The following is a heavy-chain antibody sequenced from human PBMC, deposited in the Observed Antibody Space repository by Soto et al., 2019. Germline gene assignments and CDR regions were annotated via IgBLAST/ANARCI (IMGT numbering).Heavy chain of an antibody. Sequence: EVQLVESGGGSVQPGGSLRLSCAVSGFSLSSYWMHWVRQAPGKGPVWVSRIQSDGSSTNYADSVKGRFTISRDNAKNTLYLQMDSLSVEDTDVDYCARDKVVARTIFDYWGQGALVTVSS. V-gene: IGHV3-74*01. CDR2: IQSDGSST. J-gene: IGHJ4*02. CDR1: GFSLSSYW. CDR3: ARDKVVARTIFDY. D-gene: IGHD5-12*01.